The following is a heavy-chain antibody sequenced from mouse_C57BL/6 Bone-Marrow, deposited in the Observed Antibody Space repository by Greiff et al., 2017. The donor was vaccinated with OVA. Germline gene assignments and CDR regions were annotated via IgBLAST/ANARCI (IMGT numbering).Heavy chain of an antibody. CDR2: IDPEDGDT. D-gene: IGHD1-1*01. CDR3: AHHGSSYCFYAMDY. J-gene: IGHJ4*01. Sequence: VQLKESGAELVKPGASVKLSCTASGFNIKDYYMHWVKQRTEQGLEWIGRIDPEDGDTKYAPKFQGKATITADTSSNTAYLQLSSLTSEDAAVYYCAHHGSSYCFYAMDYWGKGTSVTVSS. V-gene: IGHV14-2*01. CDR1: GFNIKDYY.